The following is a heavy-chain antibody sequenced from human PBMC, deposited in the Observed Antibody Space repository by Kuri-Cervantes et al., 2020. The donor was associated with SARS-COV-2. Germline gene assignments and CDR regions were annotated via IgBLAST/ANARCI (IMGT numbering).Heavy chain of an antibody. CDR1: GGTFSSYA. V-gene: IGHV1-69*13. Sequence: SVKVSCKASGGTFSSYAISWVRQAPGQGLEWMGGIIPIFGTANYAQKFQGRVTITADQSTSTAYMDLSGLRSEDTAVYSCEGVGGGRGFGEKDYYYYYMDVWGKGTTVTVSS. CDR3: EGVGGGRGFGEKDYYYYYMDV. CDR2: IIPIFGTA. J-gene: IGHJ6*03. D-gene: IGHD3-10*01.